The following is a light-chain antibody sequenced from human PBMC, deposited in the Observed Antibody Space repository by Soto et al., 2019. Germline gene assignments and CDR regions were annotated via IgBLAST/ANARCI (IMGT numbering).Light chain of an antibody. V-gene: IGKV3-11*01. CDR3: QQRSNRPLT. Sequence: DIVLTQSPATLSVSPGERATISCRASQSVRSYLTWYQQKPGQAPRLLIDAASNRQAGIPARFSGSGSGTDFTLTISSLEPEDFAVYYCQQRSNRPLTFGRGTKVEIK. CDR1: QSVRSY. CDR2: AAS. J-gene: IGKJ4*01.